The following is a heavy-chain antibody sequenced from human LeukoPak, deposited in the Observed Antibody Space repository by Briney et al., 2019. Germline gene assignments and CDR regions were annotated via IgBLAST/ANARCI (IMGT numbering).Heavy chain of an antibody. Sequence: PSETLSLTCAVYGGSFSGYYWSWIRQHPGKGLEWIGYIYYSGSTYYNPSLKSRVTISVDTSKNQFSLKLSSVTAADTAVYYCARSYFDIWGQGTMVTVSS. CDR1: GGSFSGYY. CDR2: IYYSGST. J-gene: IGHJ3*02. CDR3: ARSYFDI. V-gene: IGHV4-31*11.